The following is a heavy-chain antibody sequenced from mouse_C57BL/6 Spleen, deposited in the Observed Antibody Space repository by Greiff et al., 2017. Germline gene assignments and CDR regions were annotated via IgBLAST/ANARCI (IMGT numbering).Heavy chain of an antibody. CDR2: IYPSDSET. CDR1: GYTFTSYW. Sequence: VQLQQPGAELVRPGSSVKLSCKASGYTFTSYWMDWVKQRPGQGLEWIGNIYPSDSETHYNQKFKDKATLTVDKSSSTAYMQLSSLTSEDSAVYSCARSGYGNLYYAMDYWGQGTSVTVSS. V-gene: IGHV1-61*01. D-gene: IGHD2-10*02. J-gene: IGHJ4*01. CDR3: ARSGYGNLYYAMDY.